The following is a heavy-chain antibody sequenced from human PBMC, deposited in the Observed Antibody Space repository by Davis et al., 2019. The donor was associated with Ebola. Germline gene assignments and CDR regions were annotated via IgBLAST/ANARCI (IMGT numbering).Heavy chain of an antibody. D-gene: IGHD3-10*01. J-gene: IGHJ4*02. Sequence: SETLSLTCVISGDSVSSNSAAWNWIRQSPSRGLEWLGRPYYRSKWYSDYAASVKSRITINPDTSKNHFSLQLSSVTPEDTAIYYGARTGGLWVGGDDYWGQGTLVTVSS. CDR1: GDSVSSNSAA. V-gene: IGHV6-1*01. CDR2: PYYRSKWYS. CDR3: ARTGGLWVGGDDY.